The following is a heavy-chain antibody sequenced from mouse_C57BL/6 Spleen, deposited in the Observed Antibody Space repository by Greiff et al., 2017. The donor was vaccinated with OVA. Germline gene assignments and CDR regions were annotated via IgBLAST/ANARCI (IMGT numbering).Heavy chain of an antibody. CDR2: IYPGSGST. CDR1: GYTFTSYW. CDR3: ARARPSLYYGSPFDV. Sequence: QVQLQQPGAELVKPGASVRMSCKASGYTFTSYWITWVKQRPGQGLEWIGDIYPGSGSTNYNEKFKSKATLTVDTSSSTAYMQLSSLTSEDSAVYYCARARPSLYYGSPFDVWGTGTTVTVSS. J-gene: IGHJ1*03. V-gene: IGHV1-55*01. D-gene: IGHD1-1*01.